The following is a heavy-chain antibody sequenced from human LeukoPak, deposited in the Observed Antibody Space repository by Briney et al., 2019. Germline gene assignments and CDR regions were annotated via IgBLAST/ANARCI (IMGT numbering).Heavy chain of an antibody. Sequence: GGSLRLSCAASVFTFSSYPMSGVRQAPGKGVEWVSDISATGSSTNYADSVKGRFTISRDNSKNTLYLQMNSLRAEDTAVYYCAKDSTHYYGSGSYHDYWGQGTLVTVSS. CDR1: VFTFSSYP. D-gene: IGHD3-10*01. V-gene: IGHV3-23*01. J-gene: IGHJ4*02. CDR3: AKDSTHYYGSGSYHDY. CDR2: ISATGSST.